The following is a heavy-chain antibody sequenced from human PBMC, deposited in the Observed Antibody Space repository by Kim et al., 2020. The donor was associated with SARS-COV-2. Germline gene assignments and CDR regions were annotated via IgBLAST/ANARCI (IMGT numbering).Heavy chain of an antibody. CDR1: GYTFTGYY. Sequence: ASVKVSCKASGYTFTGYYMHWVRQAPGQGLEWMGRINPNSGGTNYAQKFQGRVTMTRDTSISTAYMELSRLRSDDTAVYYCARDLGRRPKHDGYCSGGSCYLPHDAFDIWGQGTMVTVSS. CDR2: INPNSGGT. D-gene: IGHD2-15*01. V-gene: IGHV1-2*06. CDR3: ARDLGRRPKHDGYCSGGSCYLPHDAFDI. J-gene: IGHJ3*02.